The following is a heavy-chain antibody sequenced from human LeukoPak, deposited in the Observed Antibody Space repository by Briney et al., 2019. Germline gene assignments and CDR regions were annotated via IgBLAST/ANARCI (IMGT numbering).Heavy chain of an antibody. J-gene: IGHJ4*02. V-gene: IGHV3-48*04. D-gene: IGHD6-19*01. Sequence: AGGSLRLSCAASGFTFSSYSMNWVRQAPGKGLEWVSYISSSSSTIYYADSVKGRFTISRDNAKNSLYLQMNSLRAEDTAVYYCARDREPYSSGWYVPIDYWGQGTLVTVSS. CDR3: ARDREPYSSGWYVPIDY. CDR1: GFTFSSYS. CDR2: ISSSSSTI.